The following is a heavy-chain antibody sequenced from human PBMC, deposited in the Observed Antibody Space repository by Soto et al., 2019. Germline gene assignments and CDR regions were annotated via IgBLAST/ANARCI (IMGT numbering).Heavy chain of an antibody. D-gene: IGHD6-19*01. CDR1: GASISGYY. Sequence: SETLSLTCTVSGASISGYYWSWIRQPPGKGLEWIGYIYYSGSTNYNPSLKSRVTISVDTSKNQFSLKLNSVTAADTAVYYCARGSNTAVAGMGFDYWGQGTLVTVSS. CDR3: ARGSNTAVAGMGFDY. CDR2: IYYSGST. J-gene: IGHJ4*02. V-gene: IGHV4-59*01.